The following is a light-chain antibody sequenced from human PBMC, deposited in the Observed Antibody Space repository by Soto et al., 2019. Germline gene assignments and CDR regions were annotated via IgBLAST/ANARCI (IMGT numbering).Light chain of an antibody. V-gene: IGKV3D-11*02. J-gene: IGKJ4*01. CDR2: DAS. CDR1: QSVSSY. Sequence: EIVLTQSPATLSLSPGERATLSCRASQSVSSYLAWYQQKPGQAPRLLIYDASNRATGIPARFSGSGPGTDFTLTISSREPEDFAVYYCQQRSNWLTTFGGGTKVEIK. CDR3: QQRSNWLTT.